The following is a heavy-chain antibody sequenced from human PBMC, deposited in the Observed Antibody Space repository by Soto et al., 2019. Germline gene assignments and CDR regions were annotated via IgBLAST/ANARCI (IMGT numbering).Heavy chain of an antibody. J-gene: IGHJ5*02. CDR2: IYATGTT. CDR1: GASISGVY. D-gene: IGHD1-1*01. CDR3: VRDGTKTLRDWFDP. Sequence: SEALSVTCTVAGASISGVYCSWMRKSAGKGLEWIGRIYATGTTDYNPSLKSRVMMSVDTSKKQFSLKLRSVTAADTAVYYCVRDGTKTLRDWFDPWGQVISVTVSS. V-gene: IGHV4-4*07.